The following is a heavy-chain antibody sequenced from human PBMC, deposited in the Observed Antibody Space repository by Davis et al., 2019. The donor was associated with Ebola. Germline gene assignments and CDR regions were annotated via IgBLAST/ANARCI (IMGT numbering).Heavy chain of an antibody. Sequence: GESLKISCAASGFTVSSNYMSWVRQAPGKGLEWVSVIYSGGSIYYADSVKGRFTISRDNAKNSLYLQMNSLRAEDTAVYYCARDTVTTNPYYYYYGMDVWGQGTTVTVSS. CDR3: ARDTVTTNPYYYYYGMDV. J-gene: IGHJ6*02. V-gene: IGHV3-53*01. CDR2: IYSGGSI. D-gene: IGHD4-17*01. CDR1: GFTVSSNY.